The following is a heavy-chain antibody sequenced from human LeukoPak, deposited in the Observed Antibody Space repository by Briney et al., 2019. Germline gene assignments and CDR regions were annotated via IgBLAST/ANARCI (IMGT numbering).Heavy chain of an antibody. Sequence: GGSLRLSCAASGFTFSDHYMDWVRQAPGKGLEWVGRTRNKANSYTTEYAAAVKGRFTISRDDSKNSLYLQMNSLKTEDTAVYYCARDLSGSYSSWGQGTLVTVSS. CDR1: GFTFSDHY. J-gene: IGHJ5*02. CDR3: ARDLSGSYSS. V-gene: IGHV3-72*01. CDR2: TRNKANSYTT. D-gene: IGHD1-26*01.